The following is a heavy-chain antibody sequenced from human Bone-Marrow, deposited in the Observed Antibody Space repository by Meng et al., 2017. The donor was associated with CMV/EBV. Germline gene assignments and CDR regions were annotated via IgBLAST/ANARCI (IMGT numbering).Heavy chain of an antibody. J-gene: IGHJ2*01. D-gene: IGHD1-26*01. CDR1: GFTFSTYG. CDR3: AKGRGRGSYTGWYFDL. CDR2: ISASGRST. Sequence: GGSLSLSCAASGFTFSTYGMIWVRQAPGKGLEWVSTISASGRSTNYADSVKGRFTISRGNSKNTLYLQMNSLRAEDTAVYYCAKGRGRGSYTGWYFDLWGRGNLVNVAS. V-gene: IGHV3-23*01.